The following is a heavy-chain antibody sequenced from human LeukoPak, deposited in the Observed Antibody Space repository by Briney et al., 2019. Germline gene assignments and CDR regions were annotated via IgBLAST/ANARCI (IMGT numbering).Heavy chain of an antibody. Sequence: GESLKISCKGSGYSFTSYWIGWVRQMPGKGLEWMGIIYPGDSDTRYSPSFQGQVTISADKSINTVYLQWNSLKASDTAMYYCARQRGYRMTKDGFDVWGQGTLVTVSS. CDR1: GYSFTSYW. J-gene: IGHJ4*02. CDR2: IYPGDSDT. D-gene: IGHD2-2*03. V-gene: IGHV5-51*01. CDR3: ARQRGYRMTKDGFDV.